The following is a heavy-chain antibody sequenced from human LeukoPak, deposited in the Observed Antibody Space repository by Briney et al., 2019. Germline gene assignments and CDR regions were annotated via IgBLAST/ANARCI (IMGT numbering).Heavy chain of an antibody. CDR1: GFTFSSYA. D-gene: IGHD4-11*01. J-gene: IGHJ6*03. CDR2: ISYNGSNK. Sequence: GGSLRLSCAASGFTFSSYAMSWVRQAPGKGLGWVTVISYNGSNKYYADSVKGRFTISRDTSKNTLYLQMNSLRSDDTAVYYCATDSMTTVNYYMDVWGKGTTVTVSS. CDR3: ATDSMTTVNYYMDV. V-gene: IGHV3-30*03.